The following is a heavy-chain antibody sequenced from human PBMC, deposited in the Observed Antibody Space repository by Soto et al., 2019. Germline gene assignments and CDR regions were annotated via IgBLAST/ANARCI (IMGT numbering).Heavy chain of an antibody. D-gene: IGHD5-12*01. Sequence: GGSLRLSCAASGFTFSSYAMSWVRQAPGKGLEWVSALSGSGISTYYADTVKGRFTISRDNSRNTLYLQMNSLRAEDTAVYYCATSYARSGYHYWGPGTLVTVSS. V-gene: IGHV3-23*01. J-gene: IGHJ4*02. CDR2: LSGSGIST. CDR1: GFTFSSYA. CDR3: ATSYARSGYHY.